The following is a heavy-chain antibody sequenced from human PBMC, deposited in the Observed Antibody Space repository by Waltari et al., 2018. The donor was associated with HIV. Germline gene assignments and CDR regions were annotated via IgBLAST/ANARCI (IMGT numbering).Heavy chain of an antibody. CDR1: GGSISSHY. CDR3: ARFRAKTKSTRLDRVEGTVTPYGAYDY. Sequence: QVQLQESGPGLAKPSEPLFPTCTVSGGSISSHYWSCMRQPPGQGLERIGYISYSGSTDSNPSLKGRFTISVDTSKNQFSLKLGSVTAAGAAVYYCARFRAKTKSTRLDRVEGTVTPYGAYDYWGQGTLVTVSS. D-gene: IGHD4-4*01. J-gene: IGHJ4*02. CDR2: ISYSGST. V-gene: IGHV4-59*11.